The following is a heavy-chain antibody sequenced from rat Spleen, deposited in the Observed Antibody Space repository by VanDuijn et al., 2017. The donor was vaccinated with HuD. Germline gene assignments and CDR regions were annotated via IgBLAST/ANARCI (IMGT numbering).Heavy chain of an antibody. V-gene: IGHV5-25*01. CDR1: GFTFSNYD. D-gene: IGHD4-4*01. Sequence: EVQLVESGGGLVQPGRSLKLSCAASGFTFSNYDMAWVRQAPTKGLEWVASISTGGGNTYYRDSVRGRFTISSDNAKTTLYLQMDSLRSEDTATYYCTRHDYSGVITNWFAYWGQGTLVTVSS. J-gene: IGHJ3*01. CDR2: ISTGGGNT. CDR3: TRHDYSGVITNWFAY.